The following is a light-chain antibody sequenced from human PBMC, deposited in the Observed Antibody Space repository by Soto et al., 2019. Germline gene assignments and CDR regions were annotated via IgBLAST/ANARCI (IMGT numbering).Light chain of an antibody. V-gene: IGKV3-20*01. CDR3: HQYGTSPQP. Sequence: EIVLTQSPGTLSLSPGERATLSCTASHNIGSKYLAWYQQKTGQAPRLLIYAASSRATGIPDRFSGSGSGTDFTLTTSGLQPEDFAVYYCHQYGTSPQPFGQGTKLEIK. CDR2: AAS. J-gene: IGKJ2*01. CDR1: HNIGSKY.